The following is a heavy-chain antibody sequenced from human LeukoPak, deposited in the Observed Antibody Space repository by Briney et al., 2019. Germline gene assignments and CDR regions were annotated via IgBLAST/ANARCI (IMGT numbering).Heavy chain of an antibody. Sequence: GGSLRLSCAASGFTFSSYSMNWVRQAAGKGLEWVSYISSGSSTVYYADSVKGRFTISRDNAKNSLYLQMDSLRAEDTAVYYCARDPSLYCGTTSRYDLDYWGQGTLVTVSS. D-gene: IGHD2-2*01. V-gene: IGHV3-48*04. CDR1: GFTFSSYS. CDR3: ARDPSLYCGTTSRYDLDY. J-gene: IGHJ4*02. CDR2: ISSGSSTV.